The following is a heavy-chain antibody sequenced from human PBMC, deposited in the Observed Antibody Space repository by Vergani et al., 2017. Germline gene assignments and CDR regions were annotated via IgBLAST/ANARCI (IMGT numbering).Heavy chain of an antibody. CDR2: ISGSGVSA. D-gene: IGHD3-10*01. V-gene: IGHV3-23*01. CDR1: EFTFSNYA. CDR3: AKQYFVSGNYLFDY. J-gene: IGHJ4*02. Sequence: EVQFLESGGGLVQPGGSLRLTCAASEFTFSNYAMNWVRQAPGKGLEWGSGISGSGVSAYYTHSVKGRFTISRNNSKNMLFLQMNNLRTEDTAIYYCAKQYFVSGNYLFDYWGQGTLVTGSS.